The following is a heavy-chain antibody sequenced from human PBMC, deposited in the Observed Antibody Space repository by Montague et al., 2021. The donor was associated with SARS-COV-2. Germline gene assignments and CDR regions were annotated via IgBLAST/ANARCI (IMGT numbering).Heavy chain of an antibody. V-gene: IGHV2-70*11. D-gene: IGHD3-10*01. CDR1: GFSLSTSGMC. J-gene: IGHJ6*02. CDR2: IDWDDDK. Sequence: VKPTQTLTLSCTFSGFSLSTSGMCVGWIRQPPGKALEWLARIDWDDDKYYSTSLKTRLTISKDTSKNQVVLTMTNMDPVDTATYYCARTAGTDYTGYYYYAMDVWGQGTTVTVSS. CDR3: ARTAGTDYTGYYYYAMDV.